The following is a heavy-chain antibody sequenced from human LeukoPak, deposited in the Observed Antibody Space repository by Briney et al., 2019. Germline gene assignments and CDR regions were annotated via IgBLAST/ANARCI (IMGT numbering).Heavy chain of an antibody. J-gene: IGHJ6*03. CDR2: ISGSGHYT. CDR3: AKDGSWGDYYFYFYIDV. Sequence: GGSLRLSCEVSGFTFGNYAMSWVRQAPGKGLEWTSGISGSGHYTYTADSLKGRFTISRDNSKNTLYLQMNSLRAEDTALYYCAKDGSWGDYYFYFYIDVWGKGTTVTVSS. D-gene: IGHD3-16*01. CDR1: GFTFGNYA. V-gene: IGHV3-23*01.